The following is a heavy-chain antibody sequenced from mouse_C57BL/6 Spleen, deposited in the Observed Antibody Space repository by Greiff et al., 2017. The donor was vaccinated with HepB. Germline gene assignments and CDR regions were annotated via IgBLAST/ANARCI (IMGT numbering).Heavy chain of an antibody. CDR3: ARQGLLRSLFDY. CDR1: GFTFSSYG. D-gene: IGHD1-1*01. J-gene: IGHJ2*01. Sequence: EVKLQESGGDLVKPGGSLKLSCAASGFTFSSYGMSWVRQTPDKRLEWVATISSGGSYTYYPDSVKGRFTISRDNAKNTLYLQMSSLKSEDTAMYYCARQGLLRSLFDYWGQGTTLTVSS. V-gene: IGHV5-6*01. CDR2: ISSGGSYT.